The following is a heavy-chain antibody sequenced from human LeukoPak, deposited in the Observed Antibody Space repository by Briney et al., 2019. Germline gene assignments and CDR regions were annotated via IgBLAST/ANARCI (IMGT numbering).Heavy chain of an antibody. CDR2: ISYDGNNK. D-gene: IGHD4/OR15-4a*01. CDR1: GFTFSNYH. J-gene: IGHJ4*02. V-gene: IGHV3-30*01. CDR3: ARDDYGFGN. Sequence: GRSLRLSCAASGFTFSNYHMHWVRQAPGKGLEWVTLISYDGNNKYYADSVKGRFAISRDNSKNTLSLQMNSLRAEDTAMYYCARDDYGFGNWGQRTLVTVSS.